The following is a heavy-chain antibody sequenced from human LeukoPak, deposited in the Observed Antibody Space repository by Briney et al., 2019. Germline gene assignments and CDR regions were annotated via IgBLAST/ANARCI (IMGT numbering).Heavy chain of an antibody. Sequence: TGGSLRLSCAASGFTFSDYWMHWVRQTPGKGLVWVSRISYDGGGTNYADSVKGRFTISRDNAKNTLSLQMNSLRVEDTAVYYCVRNIVRGVVYFDSWGQGTLVTVSS. V-gene: IGHV3-74*01. D-gene: IGHD3-10*01. CDR1: GFTFSDYW. J-gene: IGHJ4*02. CDR2: ISYDGGGT. CDR3: VRNIVRGVVYFDS.